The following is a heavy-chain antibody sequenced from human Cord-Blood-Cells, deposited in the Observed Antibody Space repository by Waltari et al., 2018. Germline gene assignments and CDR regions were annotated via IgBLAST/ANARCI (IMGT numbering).Heavy chain of an antibody. Sequence: QVQLQESGPGLVKPSETLSLTCTVSGGSTSSHSWSWIRQPPGKGLEWIGYIYYSGSTNYHPSLKSRVTISVDTSKNQFSLKLSSVTAADTAVYYCARGTRGYDDYWGQGTLVTVSS. CDR1: GGSTSSHS. CDR2: IYYSGST. CDR3: ARGTRGYDDY. D-gene: IGHD5-12*01. V-gene: IGHV4-59*11. J-gene: IGHJ4*02.